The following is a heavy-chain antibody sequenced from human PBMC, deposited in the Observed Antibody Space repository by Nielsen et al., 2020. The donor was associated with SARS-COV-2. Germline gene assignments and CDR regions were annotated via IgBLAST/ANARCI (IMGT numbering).Heavy chain of an antibody. V-gene: IGHV1-69*13. CDR3: ARSLRRIYYYLMDV. J-gene: IGHJ6*02. CDR1: GVIFSNYA. Sequence: SVKVSCKASGVIFSNYAVSWVRQAPGQGLQWMGGIIPIFGTTSYAQKFQGRVTITADESTSTAYMELTSLRSEDTAVYFCARSLRRIYYYLMDVWGQGTTVIVSS. D-gene: IGHD3-16*01. CDR2: IIPIFGTT.